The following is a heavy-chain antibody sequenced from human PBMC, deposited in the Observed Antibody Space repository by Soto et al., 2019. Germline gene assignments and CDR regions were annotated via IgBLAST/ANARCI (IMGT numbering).Heavy chain of an antibody. J-gene: IGHJ5*01. Sequence: RASVKVSCKASGYTFSRYARHWVRQAPGQRLEWMGWINAGNGNTKYSQKFEGRVTLTTDTSANTVYMELSSLRFEDTALYYCARDQQFRNWFDSWGQGTLVTVSS. CDR2: INAGNGNT. D-gene: IGHD6-13*01. V-gene: IGHV1-3*01. CDR1: GYTFSRYA. CDR3: ARDQQFRNWFDS.